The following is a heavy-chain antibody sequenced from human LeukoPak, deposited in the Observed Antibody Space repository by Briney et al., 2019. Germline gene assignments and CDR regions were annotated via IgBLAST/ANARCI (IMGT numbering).Heavy chain of an antibody. D-gene: IGHD6-13*01. CDR3: ARYSSSWYDYFDY. J-gene: IGHJ4*03. CDR1: GFTFSSYS. CDR2: ISSSSSYI. Sequence: GGSLRLSCAASGFTFSSYSMNWVRQAPGKGLEWVSSISSSSSYIYYADSVKGRFTISRDNSKNTLYLQMNSLRAEDTAVYYCARYSSSWYDYFDYWGQGTTVTVSS. V-gene: IGHV3-21*01.